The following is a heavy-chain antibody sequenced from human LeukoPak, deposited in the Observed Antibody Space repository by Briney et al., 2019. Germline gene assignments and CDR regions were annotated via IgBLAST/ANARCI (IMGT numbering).Heavy chain of an antibody. V-gene: IGHV4-4*09. D-gene: IGHD5-18*01. CDR2: ISTSGST. J-gene: IGHJ5*02. CDR3: ARLRAMVSPFDP. CDR1: GVSISSYY. Sequence: SETLSLTCTVSGVSISSYYCSWIRQPPGKGLEWIGYISTSGSTDYSPSLKSRVTISVDRSKNQCSLNLSSVTAADTAVYYCARLRAMVSPFDPWGQGTLVTVSS.